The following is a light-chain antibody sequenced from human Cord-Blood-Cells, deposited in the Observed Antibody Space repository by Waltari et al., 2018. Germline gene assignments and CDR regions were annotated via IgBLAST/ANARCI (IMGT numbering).Light chain of an antibody. CDR2: DVS. CDR3: SSYTSSSTHVV. CDR1: SSDVGGYNY. J-gene: IGLJ2*01. V-gene: IGLV2-14*01. Sequence: QSALTQPASVSGSPGQSITISCTGTSSDVGGYNYVSWYQQHPGKAPKLMIYDVSNRPSVVSNRFSGSTSGNTASLTISGLQAEDEADYYCSSYTSSSTHVVFGGGTKLTVL.